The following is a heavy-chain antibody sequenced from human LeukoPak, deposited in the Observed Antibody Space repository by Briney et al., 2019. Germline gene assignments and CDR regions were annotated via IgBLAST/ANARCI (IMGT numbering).Heavy chain of an antibody. D-gene: IGHD2-15*01. Sequence: GGSLRLSCAASGFTFDDYGMSWVRQAPGKGLEWVSGVNWNGGSTGYADSVKGRFTISRDNAKSSLYLQMNSLRAEDTALYYCARDRTKLGYCSGRSCYGGRNHAFDIWGQGTMVTVSS. CDR2: VNWNGGST. V-gene: IGHV3-20*04. J-gene: IGHJ3*02. CDR3: ARDRTKLGYCSGRSCYGGRNHAFDI. CDR1: GFTFDDYG.